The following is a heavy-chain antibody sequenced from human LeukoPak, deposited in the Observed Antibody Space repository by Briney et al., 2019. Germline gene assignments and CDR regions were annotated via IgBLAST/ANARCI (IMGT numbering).Heavy chain of an antibody. CDR2: ISYDGSNK. Sequence: PGGSLRLSCAASGFTFSSYAMHWVRQAPGKGLEWGAVISYDGSNKYYADSVKGRFTISRDNSKNTLYLQMNSLRAEDTAVYYCASGLRLYYYYMDVWGKGTTVTVSS. D-gene: IGHD2-15*01. CDR1: GFTFSSYA. CDR3: ASGLRLYYYYMDV. J-gene: IGHJ6*03. V-gene: IGHV3-30-3*01.